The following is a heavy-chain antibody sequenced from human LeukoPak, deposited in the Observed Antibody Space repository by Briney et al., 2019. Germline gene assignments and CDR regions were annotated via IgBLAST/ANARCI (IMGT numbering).Heavy chain of an antibody. D-gene: IGHD3-22*01. CDR3: ARNAVITPHFDY. CDR2: IYHSGST. V-gene: IGHV4-39*07. J-gene: IGHJ4*02. CDR1: GGSISSSGYY. Sequence: PSETLSLTCTVSGGSISSSGYYWGWIRQAPGKGLEWIGSIYHSGSTYYNPSLKSRVTISVDRSKNQFSLKLSSVTAADTAVYYCARNAVITPHFDYWGQGTLVTVSS.